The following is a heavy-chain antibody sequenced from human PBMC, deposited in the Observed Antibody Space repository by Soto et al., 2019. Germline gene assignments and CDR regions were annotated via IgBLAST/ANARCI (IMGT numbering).Heavy chain of an antibody. D-gene: IGHD4-17*01. Sequence: PGGSLRLSCAASGFTFSSYAMHWVRQAPGKGLEYVSAISSNGGSTYYANTVKGRFTISRDNSKNTLNLQMGSMRAEDMAVYYCAIDGATVNNPLGFTNYYYYMDVWGKGTTVTVSS. CDR2: ISSNGGST. CDR1: GFTFSSYA. J-gene: IGHJ6*03. V-gene: IGHV3-64*01. CDR3: AIDGATVNNPLGFTNYYYYMDV.